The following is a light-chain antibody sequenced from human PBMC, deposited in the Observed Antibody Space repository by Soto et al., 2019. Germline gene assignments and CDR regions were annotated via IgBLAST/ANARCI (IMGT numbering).Light chain of an antibody. J-gene: IGKJ1*01. V-gene: IGKV1-39*01. CDR2: AAS. CDR3: QQSYSTPRT. Sequence: DIQMTQSPSSLSASVGDRVTITCRASQSITSYLNWYQQKPGKAPNLLIYAASSLQSGVPLRFSGSGSGTDFTLTISSLQPEDFATYYCQQSYSTPRTFGQGTKVDIK. CDR1: QSITSY.